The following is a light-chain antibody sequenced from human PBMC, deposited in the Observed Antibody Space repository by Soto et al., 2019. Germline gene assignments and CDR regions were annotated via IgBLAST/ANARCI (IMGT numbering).Light chain of an antibody. V-gene: IGKV3-11*01. CDR1: QSVSSY. Sequence: EVVLTQSPATLSLSPGERATLSCRASQSVSSYLAWYQQKPGQAPRLLIYDASNRATGIPARFSGSGSGTDFILTISSLEPEDCAAYYCQQRSDWPSTFGGGTKVEIK. CDR2: DAS. CDR3: QQRSDWPST. J-gene: IGKJ4*01.